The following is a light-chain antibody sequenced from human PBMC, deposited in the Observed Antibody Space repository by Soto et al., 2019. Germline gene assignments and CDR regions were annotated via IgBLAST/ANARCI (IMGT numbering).Light chain of an antibody. Sequence: DIQLTQSPSFLSASVGDRVTITCRASQAISSSLAWYQHNPGKAPKLLIYAASTLQNGVPSSFSGSGSGTEFTHTISSLQPEDFATYYCQPLNDYRYTFGQGTKVEIK. V-gene: IGKV1-9*01. CDR3: QPLNDYRYT. CDR2: AAS. CDR1: QAISSS. J-gene: IGKJ2*01.